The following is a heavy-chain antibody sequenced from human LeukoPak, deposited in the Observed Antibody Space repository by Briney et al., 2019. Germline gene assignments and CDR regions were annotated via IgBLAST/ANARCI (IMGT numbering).Heavy chain of an antibody. CDR3: ARGNSGWYGDY. Sequence: ASVKVSCKASGYTFTSYYMHWVRQAPGQGLEWMGIINPSGGSTTYAQKFQGRVTMTRDTSTSTVYMELRSLRSEDTAVYYCARGNSGWYGDYWGQGTLVTVSS. CDR2: INPSGGST. V-gene: IGHV1-46*01. CDR1: GYTFTSYY. J-gene: IGHJ4*02. D-gene: IGHD6-19*01.